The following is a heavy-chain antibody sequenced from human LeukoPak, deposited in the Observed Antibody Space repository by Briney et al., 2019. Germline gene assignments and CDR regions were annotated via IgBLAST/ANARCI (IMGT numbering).Heavy chain of an antibody. Sequence: GGSLRLSCAASGFTFSSYWMSWVRQAPGKGLEWVANIKQDGSEKYYVDSVEGRFTISRDNAKNSLYLQMNSLRAEDTAVYYCARTRADILTGYPYFDYWGQGTLVTVSS. CDR2: IKQDGSEK. D-gene: IGHD3-9*01. CDR3: ARTRADILTGYPYFDY. V-gene: IGHV3-7*01. CDR1: GFTFSSYW. J-gene: IGHJ4*02.